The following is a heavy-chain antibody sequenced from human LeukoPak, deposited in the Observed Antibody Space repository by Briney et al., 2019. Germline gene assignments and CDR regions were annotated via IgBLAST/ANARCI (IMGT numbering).Heavy chain of an antibody. D-gene: IGHD3-10*01. CDR1: GFTFSSYA. Sequence: PGGSLRLSCAASGFTFSSYAMSWVRQAPGKGLEWVSAISGSGGSTYYADSVKGRFTISRDNSKNTLYLQMNSLRAEDTAVYYCAKDRLVSFRAYYYGSGSQSALGWFDPWGQGTLVTVSS. V-gene: IGHV3-23*01. J-gene: IGHJ5*02. CDR3: AKDRLVSFRAYYYGSGSQSALGWFDP. CDR2: ISGSGGST.